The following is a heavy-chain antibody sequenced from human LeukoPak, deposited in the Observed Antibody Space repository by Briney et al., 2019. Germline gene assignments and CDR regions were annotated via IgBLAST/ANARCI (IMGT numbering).Heavy chain of an antibody. Sequence: RPSETLSLTCTVSGGSISSIVYYWGWIRQPPGKALEWIGSIHYSGSTYYNPSLKSRVAISVDTSENQFSLRLSSVTAADTAVYYCARQIAAATLYYFDHWGQGTLVTVSS. J-gene: IGHJ4*02. CDR3: ARQIAAATLYYFDH. V-gene: IGHV4-39*01. D-gene: IGHD6-13*01. CDR2: IHYSGST. CDR1: GGSISSIVYY.